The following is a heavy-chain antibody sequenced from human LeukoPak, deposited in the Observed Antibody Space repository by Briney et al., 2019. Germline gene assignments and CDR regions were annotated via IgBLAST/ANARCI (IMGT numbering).Heavy chain of an antibody. V-gene: IGHV3-23*01. CDR1: GFTFSSYA. Sequence: GGSLRLSCAASGFTFSSYAMSWVRQAPGKGLEWVSAISGSGGSTYYADSVKGRFTISRDNSKNTLYLQMNSLRAEDTAVYDCAKDVAQLLPIYYFDYWGQGTLVTVSS. CDR2: ISGSGGST. D-gene: IGHD2-2*01. J-gene: IGHJ4*02. CDR3: AKDVAQLLPIYYFDY.